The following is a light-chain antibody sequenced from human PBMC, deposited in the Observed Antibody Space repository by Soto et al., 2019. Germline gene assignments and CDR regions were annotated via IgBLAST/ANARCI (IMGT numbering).Light chain of an antibody. Sequence: EIVMTQSPATLSVPPGERATLSCRPSQSVRINLARYQQKPGQAPRLLIYAASTRATGIPARFSGSGSETEFTLTISSLQSEDFAVYYCQQYNNWPPWTFGQGTKVDIK. CDR2: AAS. J-gene: IGKJ1*01. CDR1: QSVRIN. CDR3: QQYNNWPPWT. V-gene: IGKV3-15*01.